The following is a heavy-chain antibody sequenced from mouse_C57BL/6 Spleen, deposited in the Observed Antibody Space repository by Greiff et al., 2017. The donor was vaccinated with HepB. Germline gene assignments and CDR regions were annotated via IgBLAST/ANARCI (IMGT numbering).Heavy chain of an antibody. J-gene: IGHJ4*01. CDR3: ARYGAWYYGSSYGAMDY. CDR2: IYPGDGDT. V-gene: IGHV1-80*01. Sequence: QVQLQQSGAELVKPGASVKISCKASGYAFSSYWMNWVKQRPGKGLEWIGQIYPGDGDTNYNGKFKGKATLTADKSSSTAYMQLSSLTSEDSAVYFCARYGAWYYGSSYGAMDYWGQGTSVTVSS. D-gene: IGHD1-1*01. CDR1: GYAFSSYW.